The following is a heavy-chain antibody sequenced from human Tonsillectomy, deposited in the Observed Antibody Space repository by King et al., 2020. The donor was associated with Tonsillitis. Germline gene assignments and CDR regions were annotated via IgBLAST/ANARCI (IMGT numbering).Heavy chain of an antibody. Sequence: QLQESGPGLVKPSETLSLSCPVSGGSISPYYWSWIRQSPGKGLEWIGNINFSGTTNYNPSINSRVTLSADTSKSQVSLKLSSVTAADTAVYYCARDRPDWGDWYFDLWGRGTLVTV. D-gene: IGHD7-27*01. V-gene: IGHV4-59*13. CDR3: ARDRPDWGDWYFDL. J-gene: IGHJ2*01. CDR1: GGSISPYY. CDR2: INFSGTT.